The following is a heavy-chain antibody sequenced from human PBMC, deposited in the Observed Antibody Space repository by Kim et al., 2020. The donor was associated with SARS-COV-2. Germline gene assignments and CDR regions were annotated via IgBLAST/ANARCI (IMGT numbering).Heavy chain of an antibody. V-gene: IGHV4-30-2*03. J-gene: IGHJ4*02. CDR3: ARRNVVPAATIDY. Sequence: TPPLKSRVTISVDTSKSQFSRKLSSVTAADTAVYYCARRNVVPAATIDYWGQGTLVTVSS. D-gene: IGHD2-2*01.